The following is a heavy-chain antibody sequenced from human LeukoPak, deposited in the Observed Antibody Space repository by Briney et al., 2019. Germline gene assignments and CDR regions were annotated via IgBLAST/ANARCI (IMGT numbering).Heavy chain of an antibody. CDR3: ARVLPQPAARMGDYYYGMDV. CDR2: IYHSGST. J-gene: IGHJ6*02. D-gene: IGHD2-2*01. Sequence: SGTLSLTCAVSGGSISSSNWWSWVRQPPGKGLEWIGEIYHSGSTNYNPSLKSRVTISVDKSKNQFSLKLSSVTAADTAVYYCARVLPQPAARMGDYYYGMDVWGQGTTVTVSS. CDR1: GGSISSSNW. V-gene: IGHV4-4*02.